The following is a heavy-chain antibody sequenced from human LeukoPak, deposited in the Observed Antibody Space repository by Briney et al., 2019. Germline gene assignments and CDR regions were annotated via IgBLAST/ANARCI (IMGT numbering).Heavy chain of an antibody. D-gene: IGHD2-15*01. CDR2: INHSGST. CDR3: ARGGILPMDV. CDR1: GGSFSGYY. Sequence: SETLSLTCAVYGGSFSGYYWSWIRQPPRKGLEWIGEINHSGSTNYNPSLKSRVTISVDTSKNQFSLKLSSVTAADTAVYYCARGGILPMDVWGKGTTVTVSS. J-gene: IGHJ6*03. V-gene: IGHV4-34*01.